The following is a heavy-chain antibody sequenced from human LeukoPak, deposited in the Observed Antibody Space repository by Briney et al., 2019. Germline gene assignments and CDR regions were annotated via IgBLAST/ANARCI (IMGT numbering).Heavy chain of an antibody. CDR2: ISSTSSGR. Sequence: GGSLRLSCAASGFTFSTYSMNWVRQAPGKGLEWVSYISSTSSGRYYADSVRGRFTVSRDNAKDSLYLQMNSLRAEDTAVYYCARQRGGARYFYMDVWGKGTTVTVSS. CDR3: ARQRGGARYFYMDV. J-gene: IGHJ6*03. D-gene: IGHD1-1*01. CDR1: GFTFSTYS. V-gene: IGHV3-48*01.